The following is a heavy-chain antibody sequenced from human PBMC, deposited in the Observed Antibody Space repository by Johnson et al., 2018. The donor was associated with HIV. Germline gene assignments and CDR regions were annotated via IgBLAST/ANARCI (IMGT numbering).Heavy chain of an antibody. CDR2: IFSVGDV. Sequence: VQLVESGGGVVQPGRSLRLSCAASGITVGTNYMSWVRQAPGKGLEWVSVIFSVGDVYYADSVKGRFTISRDNSKNTLYLQMNSLRAEDTAVYYCARDRTGMVYAIDAFDIWGQGTMVTVSS. J-gene: IGHJ3*02. CDR1: GITVGTNY. D-gene: IGHD2-8*01. V-gene: IGHV3-66*02. CDR3: ARDRTGMVYAIDAFDI.